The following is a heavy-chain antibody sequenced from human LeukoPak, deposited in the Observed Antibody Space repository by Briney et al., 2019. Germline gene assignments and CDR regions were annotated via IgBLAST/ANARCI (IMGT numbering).Heavy chain of an antibody. Sequence: ASVKVSCKVSGYTLTELSMHWVRQAPGKGLEWMGGFDPEDGETIYAQKFQGRVTMTEDTSTDTAYMELSGLGSEDTAVYYCATGVEKYQLLLPPFDYWGQGTLVTVSS. J-gene: IGHJ4*02. D-gene: IGHD2-2*01. V-gene: IGHV1-24*01. CDR3: ATGVEKYQLLLPPFDY. CDR2: FDPEDGET. CDR1: GYTLTELS.